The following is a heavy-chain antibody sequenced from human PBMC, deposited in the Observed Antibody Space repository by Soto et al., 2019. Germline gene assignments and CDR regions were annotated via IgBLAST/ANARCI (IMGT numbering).Heavy chain of an antibody. CDR2: INPMGGST. J-gene: IGHJ4*02. Sequence: GASVKVSCKASGYTFINYYIHWVRQAPGQGLEWMAIINPMGGSTNYAQEFQGRVTLTSDTSTSTVYMELSSLKSEDTAVYYCATDLFPDYADAWVTFRPADYWGQGTQVTVSS. D-gene: IGHD3-16*02. CDR1: GYTFINYY. V-gene: IGHV1-46*01. CDR3: ATDLFPDYADAWVTFRPADY.